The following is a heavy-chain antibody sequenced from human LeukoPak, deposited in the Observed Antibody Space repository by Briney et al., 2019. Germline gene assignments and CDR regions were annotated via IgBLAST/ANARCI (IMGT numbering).Heavy chain of an antibody. Sequence: SETLSLTCAVYGGSFSGYYWSWIRQPPGKGLEWIGEINHSGSTNYNPSLKSRVTISVDTSKNQFSLKLSSVTAADPAVYYCARVPRGSTVGTLPYFYYYMDVWGKGTTVIVSS. CDR3: ARVPRGSTVGTLPYFYYYMDV. CDR1: GGSFSGYY. J-gene: IGHJ6*03. V-gene: IGHV4-34*01. D-gene: IGHD1-26*01. CDR2: INHSGST.